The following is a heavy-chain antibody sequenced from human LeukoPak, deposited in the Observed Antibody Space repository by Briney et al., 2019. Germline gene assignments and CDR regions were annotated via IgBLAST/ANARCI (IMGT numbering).Heavy chain of an antibody. J-gene: IGHJ4*02. Sequence: GGSLRLPCAAYGFTFSNYWMTWVRQAPGKGLEWVASIKQDGSEKYYVDSVKGRFTFSRDNAKNSLYLQMDSLRAEDTAVYYCARDKSAGADTGSSFYYWGQGALVTVSS. D-gene: IGHD3-10*01. V-gene: IGHV3-7*03. CDR2: IKQDGSEK. CDR1: GFTFSNYW. CDR3: ARDKSAGADTGSSFYY.